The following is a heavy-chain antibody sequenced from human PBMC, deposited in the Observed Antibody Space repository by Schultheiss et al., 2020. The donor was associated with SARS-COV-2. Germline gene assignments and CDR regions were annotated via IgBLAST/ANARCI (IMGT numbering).Heavy chain of an antibody. CDR2: ISYIGST. J-gene: IGHJ4*02. Sequence: SETLSLTCTVSGGSLTGYYWSWIRQPPGKGLEWIGYISYIGSTNYNPSLKSRATISGDMSKNHFSLKLTSVTAADTAVYYCARAGDGYNLFDYWGQGTLVTVSS. V-gene: IGHV4-59*01. CDR3: ARAGDGYNLFDY. D-gene: IGHD5-24*01. CDR1: GGSLTGYY.